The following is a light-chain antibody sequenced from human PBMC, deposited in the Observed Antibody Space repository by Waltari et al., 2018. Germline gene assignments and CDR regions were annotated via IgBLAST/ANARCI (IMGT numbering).Light chain of an antibody. CDR1: QSVRSSY. CDR3: QQYGSSPWT. CDR2: GAS. V-gene: IGKV3-20*01. Sequence: EIVLTQSPGTLSLSPGERATLSCRARQSVRSSYLAWYQQKPGQAPRVLIHGASNRATGIPDRFSGSGSGTDFTLTISRLEPEDFAVYYCQQYGSSPWTFGQGTKVEIK. J-gene: IGKJ1*01.